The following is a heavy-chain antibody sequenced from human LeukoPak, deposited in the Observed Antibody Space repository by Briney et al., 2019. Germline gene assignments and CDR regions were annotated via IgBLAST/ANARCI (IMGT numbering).Heavy chain of an antibody. D-gene: IGHD6-13*01. V-gene: IGHV3-21*04. CDR3: AKGVYSSSPNWFDP. J-gene: IGHJ5*02. Sequence: PGGSLRLSCAASGFTFSSYSMNWVRQAPGKGLEWVSSISSSSSYIYYADSVKGRFTISRDNAKNSLYLQMNSLRAEDTAVYYCAKGVYSSSPNWFDPWGQGTLVTVSS. CDR2: ISSSSSYI. CDR1: GFTFSSYS.